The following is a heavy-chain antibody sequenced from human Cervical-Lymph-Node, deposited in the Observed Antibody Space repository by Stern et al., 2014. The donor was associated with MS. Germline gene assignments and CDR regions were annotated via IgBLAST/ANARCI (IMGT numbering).Heavy chain of an antibody. CDR1: GGSISSYY. Sequence: QVQLQESGPGLVKPSETLSLTCTVSGGSISSYYWSWIRQPPGKGLEWIGYIYYSGSTNYNPSLKSRVTISVDTSKNQFSLQLGSVTAADTAVYYCARHSSITGTTRHAFDIWGQGTMVTVSS. D-gene: IGHD1-20*01. V-gene: IGHV4-59*08. CDR2: IYYSGST. CDR3: ARHSSITGTTRHAFDI. J-gene: IGHJ3*02.